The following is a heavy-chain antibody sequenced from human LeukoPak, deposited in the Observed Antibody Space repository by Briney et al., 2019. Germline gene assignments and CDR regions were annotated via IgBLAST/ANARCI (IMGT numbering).Heavy chain of an antibody. V-gene: IGHV3-23*01. CDR2: ISGSGGST. CDR3: AKDIWSRYTVLLYDY. D-gene: IGHD3-3*01. Sequence: GGSLRLSCAASGFTFSGYAMSWVRQAPGKGLEWVSAISGSGGSTYYADSVKGRFTISRDNSKNTLYLQMNSLRAEDTAVYYCAKDIWSRYTVLLYDYWGQGTLVTVSS. CDR1: GFTFSGYA. J-gene: IGHJ4*02.